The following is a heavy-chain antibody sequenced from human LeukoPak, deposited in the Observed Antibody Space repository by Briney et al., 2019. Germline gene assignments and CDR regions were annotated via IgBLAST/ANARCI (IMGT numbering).Heavy chain of an antibody. CDR1: GFAFSSYA. J-gene: IGHJ4*02. D-gene: IGHD6-19*01. CDR2: ISGSGGST. V-gene: IGHV3-23*01. CDR3: AKETQWLVQGGSVDY. Sequence: GGSLRLSCAASGFAFSSYAMSWVRQAPGKGLEWVSAISGSGGSTYYADSVKGRFTISRDNSKNTLYLQMNSLRAEDTAVYYCAKETQWLVQGGSVDYWGQGTLVTVSS.